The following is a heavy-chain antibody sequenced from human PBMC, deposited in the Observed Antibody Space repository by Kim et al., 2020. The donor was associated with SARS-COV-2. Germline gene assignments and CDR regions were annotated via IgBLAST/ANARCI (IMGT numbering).Heavy chain of an antibody. V-gene: IGHV1-69*13. CDR3: ARDLCGGGSCYSFVGFDY. D-gene: IGHD2-15*01. CDR1: GGTFSSYA. Sequence: SVKVSCKASGGTFSSYAISWVRQAPGQGLEWMGGIIPIFGTANYAQKFQGRVTITADESTSTAYMELSSLRSEDTAVYYCARDLCGGGSCYSFVGFDYWGQGTLVTVSS. J-gene: IGHJ4*02. CDR2: IIPIFGTA.